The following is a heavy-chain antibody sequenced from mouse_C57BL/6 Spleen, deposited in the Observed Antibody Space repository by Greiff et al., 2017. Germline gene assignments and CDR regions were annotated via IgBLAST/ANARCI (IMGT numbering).Heavy chain of an antibody. CDR1: GYTFTDYY. V-gene: IGHV1-76*01. Sequence: VQVVESGAELVRPGASVKLSCKASGYTFTDYYINWVKQRPGQGLEWIARIYPGSGNTYYNEKFKGKATLTAEKSSSTAYMQLSSLTSEDSAVYFCARSIYSNYAMDYWGQGTSVTVSS. CDR3: ARSIYSNYAMDY. J-gene: IGHJ4*01. CDR2: IYPGSGNT. D-gene: IGHD2-5*01.